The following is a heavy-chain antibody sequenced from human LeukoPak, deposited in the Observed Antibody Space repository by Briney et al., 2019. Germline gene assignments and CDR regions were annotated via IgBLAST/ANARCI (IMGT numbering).Heavy chain of an antibody. D-gene: IGHD3-10*01. J-gene: IGHJ4*02. CDR3: VKDRGILPRDSDS. CDR2: IGTDGTTT. V-gene: IGHV3-64D*06. CDR1: GFIFSNYA. Sequence: GGSLRLSCSVSGFIFSNYAMHWVRQAPGKGLGYVSGIGTDGTTTYYTDSVKDRFTISRDNSKNTLYLQMSSLRSEDTAMFYCVKDRGILPRDSDSWGQGILVTVSS.